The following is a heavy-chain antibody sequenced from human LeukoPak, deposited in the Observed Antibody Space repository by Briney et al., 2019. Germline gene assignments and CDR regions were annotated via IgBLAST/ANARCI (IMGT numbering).Heavy chain of an antibody. D-gene: IGHD6-13*01. J-gene: IGHJ4*02. V-gene: IGHV3-30*02. CDR2: IRYDGSNK. Sequence: PGGSLRLSCAASGFTFSSYGMHWVRQAPGKGLEWVAFIRYDGSNKYYADSVKGRFTISRDNSKNTLYLQMNSLRAEDTAVYYCAKSDSLGAAAGAFDYWGQGTLVTVSS. CDR3: AKSDSLGAAAGAFDY. CDR1: GFTFSSYG.